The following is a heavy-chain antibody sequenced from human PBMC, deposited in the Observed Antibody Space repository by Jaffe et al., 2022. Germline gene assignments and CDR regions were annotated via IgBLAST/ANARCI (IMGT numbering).Heavy chain of an antibody. Sequence: EVQLVESGGGLAQPGGSLSLSCAASGFTFRSFEMMWLRQAPGKGLEWISYISSSGNIQHFPDSVRGRFAISRDNAMNTLSLQLNNLRPEDTATYYCARAPSTSWSSNYYMDVWGKGTTVIVSS. J-gene: IGHJ6*03. CDR3: ARAPSTSWSSNYYMDV. CDR1: GFTFRSFE. D-gene: IGHD6-13*01. V-gene: IGHV3-48*03. CDR2: ISSSGNIQ.